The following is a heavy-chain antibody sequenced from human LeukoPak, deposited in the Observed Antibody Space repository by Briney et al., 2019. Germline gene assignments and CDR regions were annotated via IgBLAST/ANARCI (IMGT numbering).Heavy chain of an antibody. D-gene: IGHD2-2*01. V-gene: IGHV4-59*01. CDR3: ATDLNCSSTSCYSTPGLGWFDP. CDR1: GGPLTSYY. CDR2: IYYRGST. Sequence: SETLSLTCAVSGGPLTSYYWTWIRQPPGKGLEWIGFIYYRGSTNYNPSLESRVTISIDTSKNRFSLKLSSVTAADTAVYYCATDLNCSSTSCYSTPGLGWFDPWGQGTLVTVSS. J-gene: IGHJ5*02.